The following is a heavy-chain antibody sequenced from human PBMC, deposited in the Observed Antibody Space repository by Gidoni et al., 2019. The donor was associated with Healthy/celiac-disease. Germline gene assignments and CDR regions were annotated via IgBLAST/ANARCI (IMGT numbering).Heavy chain of an antibody. D-gene: IGHD5-18*01. CDR2: IYSGGIT. CDR3: AKYSYGPFDAFDI. CDR1: GFPVSNNY. V-gene: IGHV3-53*01. Sequence: EVQLVESGGGLIQPGGSLRLSCAASGFPVSNNYMSWVRQAPGKGLEWVSVIYSGGITYYADSVKGRFTISRDNSKNTLYLQMNSLRAEDTAVYYCAKYSYGPFDAFDIWGQGTMVTDS. J-gene: IGHJ3*02.